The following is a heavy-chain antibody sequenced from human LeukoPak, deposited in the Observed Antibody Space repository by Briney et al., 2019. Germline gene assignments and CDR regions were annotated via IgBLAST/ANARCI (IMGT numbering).Heavy chain of an antibody. D-gene: IGHD3-22*01. Sequence: GGSLRLSCAASGFTFSSYAMHWVRQAPGKGLEWVAVISYDGSNKYYVDSVKGRFTISRDNSKNTLYLQMHSLRAEDTAVYSCAGVRGYSSGPHDYWGGGTLVTVSS. J-gene: IGHJ4*02. CDR3: AGVRGYSSGPHDY. CDR2: ISYDGSNK. CDR1: GFTFSSYA. V-gene: IGHV3-30*04.